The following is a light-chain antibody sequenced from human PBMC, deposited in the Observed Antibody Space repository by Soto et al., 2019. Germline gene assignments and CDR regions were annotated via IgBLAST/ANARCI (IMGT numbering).Light chain of an antibody. Sequence: EIVLSQSPGTLSLSPGERATLSCRASQSVTSTSLSWYQQKTGQAPRLLIYRAANRATGIPDRFSGRGSGTDFTLTISRLEPEDFAVYYCELYGSSPMYTFGQGTTLELK. V-gene: IGKV3-20*01. CDR2: RAA. CDR3: ELYGSSPMYT. CDR1: QSVTSTS. J-gene: IGKJ2*01.